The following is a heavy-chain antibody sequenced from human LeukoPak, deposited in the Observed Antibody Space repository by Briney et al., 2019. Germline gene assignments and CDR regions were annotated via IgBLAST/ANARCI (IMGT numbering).Heavy chain of an antibody. J-gene: IGHJ3*02. CDR2: ISGSGGST. Sequence: GGSLRLSCAASGFTFSSYAMHWVRQAPGKGLEWVSAISGSGGSTYYADSVKGRFTISRDNSKNTLYLQMNSLRAEDTAVYYCAKDRVRGEGPDAFDIWGQGTMVTVSS. CDR3: AKDRVRGEGPDAFDI. CDR1: GFTFSSYA. V-gene: IGHV3-23*01. D-gene: IGHD2-21*01.